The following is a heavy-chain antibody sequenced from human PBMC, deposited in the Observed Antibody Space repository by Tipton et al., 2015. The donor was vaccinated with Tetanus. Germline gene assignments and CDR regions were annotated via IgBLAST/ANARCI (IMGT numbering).Heavy chain of an antibody. CDR2: INTHNGDT. CDR3: AREQGYFDS. V-gene: IGHV1-18*01. Sequence: QSGPEVKRPGASVKVSCKSSGYTFTGYDVSWVRQAPGQGLEWMGWINTHNGDTDYAQRFQGRVTMTTDTSTSTAYMQLSSLRSDDTAVYFCAREQGYFDSWGQGTLVTVSS. J-gene: IGHJ4*02. CDR1: GYTFTGYD.